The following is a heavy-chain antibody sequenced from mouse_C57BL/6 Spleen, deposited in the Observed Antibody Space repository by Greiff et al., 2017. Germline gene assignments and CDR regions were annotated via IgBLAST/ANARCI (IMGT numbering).Heavy chain of an antibody. V-gene: IGHV2-6*01. Sequence: VQLKESGPGLVAPSQSLSITCTVSGFSLTSYGVDWVRQSPGKGLEWLGVIWGVGSTNYNSALKSRLSISKDNSKSQVFLKMNRLQTYDTAMYYCASGGTRFAYWGQGTLVTVSA. D-gene: IGHD3-3*01. CDR1: GFSLTSYG. J-gene: IGHJ3*01. CDR2: IWGVGST. CDR3: ASGGTRFAY.